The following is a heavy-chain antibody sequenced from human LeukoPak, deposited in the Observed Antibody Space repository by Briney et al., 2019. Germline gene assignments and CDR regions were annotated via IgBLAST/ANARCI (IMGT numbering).Heavy chain of an antibody. CDR1: GFTFSSYA. CDR2: LSSGGNT. D-gene: IGHD2-2*03. V-gene: IGHV3-23*01. Sequence: TGGSLRLSCAASGFTFSSYAMSWVRQAPGKGLEWVATLSSGGNTHYADSVQGRFTISRDSSKNMLYLQMNSLGVEDTAMYYCAKKVTGNGYHPFDYWGQGALVTVSS. CDR3: AKKVTGNGYHPFDY. J-gene: IGHJ4*02.